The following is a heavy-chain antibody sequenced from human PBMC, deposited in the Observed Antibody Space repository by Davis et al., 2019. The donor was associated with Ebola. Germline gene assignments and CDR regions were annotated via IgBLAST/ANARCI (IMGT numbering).Heavy chain of an antibody. V-gene: IGHV1-8*01. CDR3: ARHGGYSSSWEAPYYGMDV. J-gene: IGHJ6*02. Sequence: AASVKVSCKLSGYSLTELPMHWVRQATGQGVEWMGWMNPTSGNTGYAQKFQGRVTMTRNTSISTAHMELSSLKASDTAMYYCARHGGYSSSWEAPYYGMDVWGQGTTVTVSS. D-gene: IGHD6-13*01. CDR2: MNPTSGNT. CDR1: GYSLTELP.